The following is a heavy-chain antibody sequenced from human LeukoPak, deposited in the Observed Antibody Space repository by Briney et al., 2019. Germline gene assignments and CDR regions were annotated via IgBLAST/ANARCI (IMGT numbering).Heavy chain of an antibody. V-gene: IGHV3-74*01. CDR1: GFTFNRYW. CDR3: WVYYFDASAYYALDY. CDR2: INPDGSST. D-gene: IGHD3-22*01. Sequence: PGGSVRLSCAASGFTFNRYWMHWVRQVPGKGLYWVSRINPDGSSTNYADSVQGRFTISRDNAKNTLYLQMSSLRADDTAIYYCWVYYFDASAYYALDYWGQGTLVTVSS. J-gene: IGHJ4*02.